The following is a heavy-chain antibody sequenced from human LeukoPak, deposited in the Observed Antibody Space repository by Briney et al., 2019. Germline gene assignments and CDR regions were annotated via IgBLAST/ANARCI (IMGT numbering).Heavy chain of an antibody. D-gene: IGHD3-3*01. Sequence: SETLSLTCAVYGGTFSGYYWSWIRQPPGKGLEWIGEINHSGSTNYNPSLKSRVTISVDTSKNQFSLKLSSVTAADTAVYYCARRKLSRVVIMASTLFDYWGQGTLVTVSS. CDR1: GGTFSGYY. CDR2: INHSGST. CDR3: ARRKLSRVVIMASTLFDY. V-gene: IGHV4-34*01. J-gene: IGHJ4*02.